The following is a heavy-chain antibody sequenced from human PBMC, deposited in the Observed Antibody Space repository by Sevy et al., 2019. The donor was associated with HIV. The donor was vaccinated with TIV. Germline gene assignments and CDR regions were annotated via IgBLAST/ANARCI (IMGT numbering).Heavy chain of an antibody. CDR1: GFTFSSYS. J-gene: IGHJ4*02. CDR3: ATEGRDSSGYYFLYYY. Sequence: GGSLRLSCAASGFTFSSYSMNWVRQAPGKGLEWVSYISSRGDIIYYADSVKGRFTISRDNAKNSLFLQMNSLRDEDTAVYYCATEGRDSSGYYFLYYYWGQGTLATVSS. V-gene: IGHV3-48*02. CDR2: ISSRGDII. D-gene: IGHD3-22*01.